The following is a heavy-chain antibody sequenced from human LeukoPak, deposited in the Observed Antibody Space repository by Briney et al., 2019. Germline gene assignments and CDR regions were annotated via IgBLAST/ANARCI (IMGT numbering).Heavy chain of an antibody. CDR2: IGGST. CDR1: GYTFSNYY. V-gene: IGHV1-46*01. Sequence: ASVKVSCKASGYTFSNYYIHWVRQAPGQGLEWMGIIGGSTNYAQKFQGRVTMTRDTSTSTVYMELSSLRVEDTAVYFCARGLSLSGYLDAFDIWGQGTMVTVSS. J-gene: IGHJ3*02. CDR3: ARGLSLSGYLDAFDI. D-gene: IGHD3-22*01.